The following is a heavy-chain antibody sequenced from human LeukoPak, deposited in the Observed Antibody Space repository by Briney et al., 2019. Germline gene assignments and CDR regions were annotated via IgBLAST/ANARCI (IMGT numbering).Heavy chain of an antibody. CDR1: GFTLSSYA. CDR2: ISSSGSTI. CDR3: ARADYGDYILY. J-gene: IGHJ4*02. Sequence: GGSLRLSCVVSGFTLSSYAMSWVRQAPGKGLEWVSYISSSGSTIYYADSVKGRFTISRDNAKNSLYLQMNSLRAEDTAVYYCARADYGDYILYWGQGTLVTVSS. D-gene: IGHD4-17*01. V-gene: IGHV3-48*04.